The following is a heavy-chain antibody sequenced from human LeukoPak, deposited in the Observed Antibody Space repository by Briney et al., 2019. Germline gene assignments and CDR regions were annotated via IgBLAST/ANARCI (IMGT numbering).Heavy chain of an antibody. J-gene: IGHJ5*02. V-gene: IGHV4-59*12. Sequence: PSETLSLTCAVYGGSFSGYYWSWIRQPPGKGLEWIGYIYYSGSTNYNPSLKSRVTISVDTSKNQFSLKLSSVTAADTAVYYCARKGGGQLVNTRRWFDPWGQGTLVTVSS. CDR1: GGSFSGYY. D-gene: IGHD6-6*01. CDR3: ARKGGGQLVNTRRWFDP. CDR2: IYYSGST.